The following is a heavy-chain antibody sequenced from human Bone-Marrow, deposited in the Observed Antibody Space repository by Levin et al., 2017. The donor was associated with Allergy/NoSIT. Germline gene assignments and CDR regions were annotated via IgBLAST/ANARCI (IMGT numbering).Heavy chain of an antibody. Sequence: GESLKISCAASGFTFSSYGMHWVRQAPGKGLEWVAVIWYDGSNKYYADSVKGRFTISRDNSKNTLYLQMNSLRAEDTAVYYCARAGYDFWSGYDYWGQGTLVTVSS. V-gene: IGHV3-33*01. CDR2: IWYDGSNK. J-gene: IGHJ4*02. CDR3: ARAGYDFWSGYDY. D-gene: IGHD3-3*01. CDR1: GFTFSSYG.